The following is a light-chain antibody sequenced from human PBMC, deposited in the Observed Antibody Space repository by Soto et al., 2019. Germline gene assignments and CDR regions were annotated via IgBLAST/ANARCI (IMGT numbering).Light chain of an antibody. J-gene: IGLJ1*01. CDR3: CSFAGPQSFEV. CDR1: SSVIGGYTY. V-gene: IGLV2-11*01. Sequence: QSVLTQPRSVAGSPGQSVTISCTGTSSVIGGYTYGSWYQQHPGKAPKVIMYDVSERHSGVTDRFSGSKSANPASLTISGLQPDDEADYYCCSFAGPQSFEVFGEGTKVTVL. CDR2: DVS.